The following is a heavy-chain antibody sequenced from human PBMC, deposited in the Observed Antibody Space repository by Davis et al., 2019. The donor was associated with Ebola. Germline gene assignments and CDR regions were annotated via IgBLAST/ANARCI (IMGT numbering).Heavy chain of an antibody. D-gene: IGHD4-17*01. V-gene: IGHV4-59*04. CDR2: IYYSGST. J-gene: IGHJ4*02. CDR3: ASTPSSYGDSDY. CDR1: GGSISSYY. Sequence: SETLSLTCTVSGGSISSYYWSWIRQPPGKGLEWIGYIYYSGSTYYNPSLKSRVTISVDTSKNQFSLKLSSVTAADTAVYYCASTPSSYGDSDYWGQGTLVTVSS.